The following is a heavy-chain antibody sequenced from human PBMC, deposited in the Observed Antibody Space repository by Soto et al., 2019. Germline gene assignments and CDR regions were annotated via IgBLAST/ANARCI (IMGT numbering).Heavy chain of an antibody. CDR3: AHKGGRGAGMDV. Sequence: QITLKESGPTVVKPTQTLTLTCTFSGFSVSTSGVGVAWIRQPPGKALEWLALIYWDDDKRYSPFLQSRVTITKDTSNNQVVQTMTNMDPVDTATYYCAHKGGRGAGMDVWGQGTTVTVSS. V-gene: IGHV2-5*02. CDR1: GFSVSTSGVG. CDR2: IYWDDDK. D-gene: IGHD2-15*01. J-gene: IGHJ6*02.